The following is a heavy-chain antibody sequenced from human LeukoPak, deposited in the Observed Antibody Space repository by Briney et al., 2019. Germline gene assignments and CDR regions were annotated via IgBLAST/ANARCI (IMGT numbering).Heavy chain of an antibody. D-gene: IGHD3-10*01. CDR3: ARWMVRGVIRAFDI. J-gene: IGHJ3*02. CDR1: GGSFSGYY. Sequence: SETLSLACAVYGGSFSGYYWSWTRQPPGKGLEWIGEINHSGSTNYNPSLKSRVTISVDTSKNQFSLKLSSVTAADTAVYYCARWMVRGVIRAFDIWGQGTMVTVSS. CDR2: INHSGST. V-gene: IGHV4-34*01.